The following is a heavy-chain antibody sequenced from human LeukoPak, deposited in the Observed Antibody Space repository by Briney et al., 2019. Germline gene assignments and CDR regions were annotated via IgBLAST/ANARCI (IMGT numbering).Heavy chain of an antibody. Sequence: GASVKVSCKASGYTFTSYYMHWVRQAPGQGLEWMGIINPSGGSTSYAQKFQGRVTMTRDTSTSTVYMELSSLRSEDTAVYYCARTLITMVRGDLYGMDVWGQGTTVTVSS. J-gene: IGHJ6*02. CDR1: GYTFTSYY. CDR3: ARTLITMVRGDLYGMDV. V-gene: IGHV1-46*01. D-gene: IGHD3-10*01. CDR2: INPSGGST.